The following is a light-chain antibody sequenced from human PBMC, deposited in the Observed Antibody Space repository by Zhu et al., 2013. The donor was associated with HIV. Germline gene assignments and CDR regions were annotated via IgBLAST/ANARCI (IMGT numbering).Light chain of an antibody. Sequence: DIVMTQSPDSLAVSLGERATINCKSSQSVLYSSNNNNYLAWYQQRPGQPPKLLIYWASTRESGVPDRFSGSGSGTDFTLTISSLESVDFAVYYCQQRSHWPPTFGGGTKVEIK. CDR2: WAS. V-gene: IGKV4-1*01. CDR3: QQRSHWPPT. J-gene: IGKJ4*01. CDR1: QSVLYSSNNNNY.